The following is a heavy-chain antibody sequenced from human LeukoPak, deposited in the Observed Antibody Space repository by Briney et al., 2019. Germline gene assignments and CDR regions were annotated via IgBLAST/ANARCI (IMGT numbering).Heavy chain of an antibody. CDR2: MHGGNGNT. V-gene: IGHV1-2*02. J-gene: IGHJ4*02. CDR3: AREGSYCVGGDCYSFDF. D-gene: IGHD2-21*02. CDR1: GYKFISHY. Sequence: ASVRVSCKASGYKFISHYLQWVRQAPGLGPEWMGWMHGGNGNTRYAEKFEGRVTMTRDTSTSTAYMDLSRLTSDDTAVYYCAREGSYCVGGDCYSFDFWGEGTRVTVSS.